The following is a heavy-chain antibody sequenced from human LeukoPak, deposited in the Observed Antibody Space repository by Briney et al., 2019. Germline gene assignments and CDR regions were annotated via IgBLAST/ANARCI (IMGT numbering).Heavy chain of an antibody. CDR2: INHSGST. CDR3: ARARQGYCSSTSCSSTFDY. V-gene: IGHV4-34*01. Sequence: PSETLSLTCAVYGGSFSGYYRSWIRQPPGKGLEWIGEINHSGSTNYNPSLKSRVTISVDTSKNQFSLKLSSVTAADTAVYYCARARQGYCSSTSCSSTFDYWGQGTLVTVSS. CDR1: GGSFSGYY. J-gene: IGHJ4*02. D-gene: IGHD2-2*01.